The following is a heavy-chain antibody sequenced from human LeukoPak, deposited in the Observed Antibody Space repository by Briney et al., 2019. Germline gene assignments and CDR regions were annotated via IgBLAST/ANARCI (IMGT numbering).Heavy chain of an antibody. D-gene: IGHD2-2*02. J-gene: IGHJ5*02. V-gene: IGHV3-9*01. CDR3: AKASFPAAIIGWFDP. CDR1: GFTFDDHA. Sequence: AGGSLRLSCAASGFTFDDHAMHWVRQGPGKGLEWVSGISWNSDSIGYADSVKGRFTISRDNARNSLYLQMNSLRDEDTALYYCAKASFPAAIIGWFDPWGQGTLVTVSS. CDR2: ISWNSDSI.